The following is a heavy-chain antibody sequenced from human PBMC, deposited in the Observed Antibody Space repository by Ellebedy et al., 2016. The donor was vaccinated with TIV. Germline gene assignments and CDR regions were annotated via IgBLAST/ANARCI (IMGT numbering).Heavy chain of an antibody. Sequence: PGGSLRLSCAASGFTFGDYGMHWVRQAPGKGLECVTFTRADESDKYYANSVKGRFTISRDNSKNTLYLQMNTLRPEDTAVYYCATGGLDYWGRGTVVTVSS. CDR2: TRADESDK. J-gene: IGHJ4*02. D-gene: IGHD3-10*01. CDR3: ATGGLDY. CDR1: GFTFGDYG. V-gene: IGHV3-30*02.